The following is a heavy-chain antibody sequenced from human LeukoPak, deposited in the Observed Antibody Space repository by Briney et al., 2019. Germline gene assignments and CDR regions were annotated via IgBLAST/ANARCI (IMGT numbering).Heavy chain of an antibody. V-gene: IGHV4-59*11. J-gene: IGHJ6*02. CDR3: ARGYYYGMDV. CDR1: GVSISSHH. Sequence: SETLSLTCTVSGVSISSHHWSWIRQPPGKGLEWIGYIYYSGSTNYNPSLKSRVTISVDTSKNQFSLKLSSVTAADTAVYYCARGYYYGMDVWGQGTTVTVSS. CDR2: IYYSGST.